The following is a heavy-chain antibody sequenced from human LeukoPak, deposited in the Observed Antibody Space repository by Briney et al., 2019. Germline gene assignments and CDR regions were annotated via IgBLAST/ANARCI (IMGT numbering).Heavy chain of an antibody. CDR2: IGSGGTTI. J-gene: IGHJ6*03. V-gene: IGHV3-48*03. CDR3: AKAPGIITIFSYYYYYMDV. CDR1: GFVFYSYE. D-gene: IGHD3-9*01. Sequence: GGSLRLSCAASGFVFYSYEMIWVRQAPEKGLEWVSYIGSGGTTIYYADSVKGRFTISRDNAKNSLHLQMNSLRAEDTAVYYCAKAPGIITIFSYYYYYMDVWGKGTTVTISS.